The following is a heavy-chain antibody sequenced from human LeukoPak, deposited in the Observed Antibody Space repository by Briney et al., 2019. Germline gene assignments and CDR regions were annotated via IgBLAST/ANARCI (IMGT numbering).Heavy chain of an antibody. CDR3: ARDRSYGSFNY. J-gene: IGHJ4*02. CDR1: GFTYSSFE. D-gene: IGHD5-18*01. CDR2: INSSGSTI. V-gene: IGHV3-48*03. Sequence: GGSLRLSCAASGFTYSSFEMNWVRQAPGKGLEWVSYINSSGSTIYYADSVKGRFTISRDNAKYSLYLQMSSLRAEDTAVYYCARDRSYGSFNYWGQGTLVTVPS.